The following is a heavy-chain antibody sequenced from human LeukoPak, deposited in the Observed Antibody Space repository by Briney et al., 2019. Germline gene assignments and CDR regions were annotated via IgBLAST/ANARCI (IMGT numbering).Heavy chain of an antibody. Sequence: SVKVSCKASGGTFSSYAISWVRQAPGQGLEWMGGIIPIFGTANYAQKFQGRVTITTDESTSTAYMELSSLRSEDTAVYYCAGCTTYYYYMDVWGKGTTVTVSS. J-gene: IGHJ6*03. V-gene: IGHV1-69*05. CDR2: IIPIFGTA. CDR3: AGCTTYYYYMDV. D-gene: IGHD2-2*01. CDR1: GGTFSSYA.